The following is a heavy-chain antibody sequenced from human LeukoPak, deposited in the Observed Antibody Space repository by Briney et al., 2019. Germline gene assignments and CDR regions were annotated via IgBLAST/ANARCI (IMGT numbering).Heavy chain of an antibody. V-gene: IGHV4-39*07. CDR3: ARDDTHSQINYDSSGYYGE. D-gene: IGHD3-22*01. J-gene: IGHJ4*02. CDR2: INHSGST. CDR1: GGSISSSSYY. Sequence: SETLSLTCTVSGGSISSSSYYWGWIRQPPGKGLEWIGEINHSGSTNYNPSLKSRVTISVDTSKNQFSLKLSSVTAADTAVYYCARDDTHSQINYDSSGYYGEWGQGTLVTVSS.